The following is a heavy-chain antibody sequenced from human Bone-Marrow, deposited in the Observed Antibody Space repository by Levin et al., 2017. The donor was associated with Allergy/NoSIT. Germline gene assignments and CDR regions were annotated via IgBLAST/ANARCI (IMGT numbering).Heavy chain of an antibody. Sequence: QSGGSLRLSCATSGINFNSYEMNWVRQAPGKGLEWVSYISTSGSSIYYADSVKGRFTISSDNAKKSLYSQMSSLRADDTAIYYCARGPDVGLRPHWLDRWGQGTLVTVSS. CDR1: GINFNSYE. J-gene: IGHJ5*02. CDR2: ISTSGSSI. CDR3: ARGPDVGLRPHWLDR. D-gene: IGHD3-16*01. V-gene: IGHV3-48*03.